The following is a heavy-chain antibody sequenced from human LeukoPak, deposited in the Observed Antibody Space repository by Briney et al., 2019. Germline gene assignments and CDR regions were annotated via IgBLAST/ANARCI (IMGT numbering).Heavy chain of an antibody. V-gene: IGHV4-59*08. D-gene: IGHD3-10*01. CDR2: MYYSGNT. J-gene: IGHJ4*02. CDR3: ARLRQAGTLYYFDY. Sequence: SETLSLTCTVSGASISSYYWSWIRQPPGKRLEWIGYMYYSGNTNYNPSLKSRVTISVDTSKNHFSLKLNSVTAADTAVYYCARLRQAGTLYYFDYWGQGTLVTVSS. CDR1: GASISSYY.